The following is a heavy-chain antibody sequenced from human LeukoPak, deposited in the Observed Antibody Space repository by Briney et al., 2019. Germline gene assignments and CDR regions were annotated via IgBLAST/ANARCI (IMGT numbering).Heavy chain of an antibody. J-gene: IGHJ4*02. CDR3: ARDAVLESGAFDY. Sequence: RTGGSLRLSCAASGLTFSNYDMNWVRQAPGKGLEWVSGINWNGGSTGYADSVKGRFTISRDNAKNSLYLQMNSLRAEDTALYYCARDAVLESGAFDYWGQGTLVTVSS. V-gene: IGHV3-20*04. CDR2: INWNGGST. CDR1: GLTFSNYD. D-gene: IGHD6-25*01.